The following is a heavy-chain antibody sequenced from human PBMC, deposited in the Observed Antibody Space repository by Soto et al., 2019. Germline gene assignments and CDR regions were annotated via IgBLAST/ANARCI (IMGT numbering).Heavy chain of an antibody. CDR3: VRDYDYDTSRNDAFDI. CDR1: GGSISSGDYY. Sequence: QVQLQESGPGLVKPSQTLSLTCTVSGGSISSGDYYWSWIRHHPGKGLEWIGYIYSSGSTYYNPSLRSRVTISADTPKNQFSLRLSSVTATDTTVYYCVRDYDYDTSRNDAFDIWGQGTMVPVSS. V-gene: IGHV4-31*03. D-gene: IGHD3-22*01. J-gene: IGHJ3*02. CDR2: IYSSGST.